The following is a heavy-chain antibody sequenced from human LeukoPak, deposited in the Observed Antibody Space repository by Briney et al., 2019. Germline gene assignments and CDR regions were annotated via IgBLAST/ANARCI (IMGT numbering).Heavy chain of an antibody. J-gene: IGHJ4*02. CDR1: GFTLSSYA. CDR2: ISFDGSDK. CDR3: ARNYYGSGSYFPY. V-gene: IGHV3-30*04. Sequence: GGSLRLSCAASGFTLSSYAMHWVRQAPGKGLEWVAVISFDGSDKYYADSVKGRFTISRDNSKNTLYLQMNSLRAEDTAVYYCARNYYGSGSYFPYWGQGTLVTVSS. D-gene: IGHD3-10*01.